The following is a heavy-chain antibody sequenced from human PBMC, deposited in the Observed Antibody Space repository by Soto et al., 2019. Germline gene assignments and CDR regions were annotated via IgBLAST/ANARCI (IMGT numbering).Heavy chain of an antibody. Sequence: QLLLQESGPGLVKPSETLSLTCTVSGDSVSNSGYYWGWIRQSPGQRLEWIGCVSFSGSKYYNPSLRSRVTFSVDTSKTLISLKLRSVTAADTAVYYCARGSTWQGRDWFDPWGQGTLVTVSS. V-gene: IGHV4-39*01. J-gene: IGHJ5*02. D-gene: IGHD6-13*01. CDR1: GDSVSNSGYY. CDR3: ARGSTWQGRDWFDP. CDR2: VSFSGSK.